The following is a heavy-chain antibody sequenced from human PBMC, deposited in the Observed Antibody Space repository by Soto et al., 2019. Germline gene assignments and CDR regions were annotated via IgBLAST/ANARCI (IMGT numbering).Heavy chain of an antibody. CDR1: GYTFTGYY. D-gene: IGHD4-17*01. CDR3: ARDAYTTGYGMDV. Sequence: ASVKVSCKASGYTFTGYYMHWVRQAPGQGLEWMGWINPNSGGTNYAQKFQGRVTMTRDTSISTAYMELSRLRSDDTAVYYCARDAYTTGYGMDVWGQGTTVTVSS. CDR2: INPNSGGT. J-gene: IGHJ6*02. V-gene: IGHV1-2*02.